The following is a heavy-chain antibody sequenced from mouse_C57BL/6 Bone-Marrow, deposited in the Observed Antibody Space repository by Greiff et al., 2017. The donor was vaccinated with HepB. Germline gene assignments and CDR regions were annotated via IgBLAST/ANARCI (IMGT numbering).Heavy chain of an antibody. V-gene: IGHV1-54*01. CDR2: INPGSGGT. J-gene: IGHJ3*01. CDR3: GGLPWFAY. CDR1: GYAFTNYL. Sequence: VQLQQSGAELVRPGTSVKVSCKASGYAFTNYLIEWVKQRPGQGLEWIGVINPGSGGTNYNEKFKGKATLTADKSSSTAYMQLSSLTSEDSAVYFWGGLPWFAYWGQGTLVTVSA.